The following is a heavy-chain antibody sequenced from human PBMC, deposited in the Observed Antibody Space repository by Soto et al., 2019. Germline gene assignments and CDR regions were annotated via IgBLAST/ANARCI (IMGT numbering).Heavy chain of an antibody. D-gene: IGHD2-2*01. CDR2: IYYSGRT. Sequence: PSETLSLTCTVSGGSISRYYWSWIRQPPGKGLEWIGYIYYSGRTNYNPSLKSRVTISVDTPKNQFSLKLSSVTAADTAMYYCARGYCSSTTCYIWDNWFDPWGQGTLVTVSS. V-gene: IGHV4-59*01. J-gene: IGHJ5*02. CDR1: GGSISRYY. CDR3: ARGYCSSTTCYIWDNWFDP.